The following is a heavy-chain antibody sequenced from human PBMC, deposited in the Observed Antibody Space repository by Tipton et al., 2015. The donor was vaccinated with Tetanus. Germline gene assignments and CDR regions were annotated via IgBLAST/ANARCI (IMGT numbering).Heavy chain of an antibody. D-gene: IGHD3-3*01. CDR1: GVSIADNTNY. V-gene: IGHV4-39*01. CDR2: IYFSGDT. J-gene: IGHJ4*02. CDR3: ARHNSGYFTFFDY. Sequence: TLSLTFTVSGVSIADNTNYWGWIRQPPGKGLEWIGSIYFSGDTYSNPSLKSRVTISVDTSRNQFSLRLSSVTAADTAVYYCARHNSGYFTFFDYWGQGTLVTVSS.